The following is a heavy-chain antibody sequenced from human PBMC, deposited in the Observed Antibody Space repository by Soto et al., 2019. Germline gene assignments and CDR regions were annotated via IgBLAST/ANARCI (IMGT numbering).Heavy chain of an antibody. D-gene: IGHD5-18*01. CDR3: ASHRGNTYGPYDY. Sequence: VQLQESGPGLVKPSGPLSLTCAVSGGSISSGNWWSWVRQSPRKGLEWIGAISHSGNTNHNPSLKSRVTISIDKSKNQFSLKLTSVTAADTAVYYCASHRGNTYGPYDYWGQGTLVTVSS. V-gene: IGHV4-4*02. J-gene: IGHJ4*02. CDR1: GGSISSGNW. CDR2: ISHSGNT.